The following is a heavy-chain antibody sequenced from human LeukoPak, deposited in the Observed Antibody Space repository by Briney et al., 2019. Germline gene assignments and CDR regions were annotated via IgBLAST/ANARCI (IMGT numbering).Heavy chain of an antibody. V-gene: IGHV3-48*04. CDR2: ISSAGSSI. D-gene: IGHD2-2*01. CDR3: ARLPAYCSSTSCYYDY. CDR1: GFTFSSYA. J-gene: IGHJ4*02. Sequence: PGGSLRLSCAASGFTFSSYAMSWVRQAPGKGLEWVSYISSAGSSIYYADSVKGRFTISRDNAKNSLFLQMNSLRAEDTAVYYCARLPAYCSSTSCYYDYWGQGTLVTVSS.